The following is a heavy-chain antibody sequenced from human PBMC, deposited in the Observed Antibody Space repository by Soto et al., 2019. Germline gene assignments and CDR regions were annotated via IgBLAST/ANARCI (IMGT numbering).Heavy chain of an antibody. CDR3: ARDRRPSVYIGFAD. V-gene: IGHV3-11*01. D-gene: IGHD1-1*01. Sequence: GGSLRLSCEASGFAFSAHFMSWIRQAPGKGLEWISHISDNGNTIYYADSVKGRFTISRDNAKNSVFLQMNSLRDEDTAVYYCARDRRPSVYIGFADWGQGTSVTVSS. J-gene: IGHJ6*02. CDR1: GFAFSAHF. CDR2: ISDNGNTI.